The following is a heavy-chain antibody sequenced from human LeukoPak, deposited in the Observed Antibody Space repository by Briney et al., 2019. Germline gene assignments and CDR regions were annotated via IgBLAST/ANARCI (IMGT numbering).Heavy chain of an antibody. J-gene: IGHJ4*02. Sequence: GGSLRLSCAASGFTFSTYAMNWVRQAPGKGLEWVSTISGIDTFYADSVKGRFTISRDNSKNTLFLQMNSLRAEDTAVYYCAKSIASGSYYYFDYWGQGTLVTVSS. V-gene: IGHV3-23*01. CDR2: ISGIDT. CDR1: GFTFSTYA. D-gene: IGHD3-10*01. CDR3: AKSIASGSYYYFDY.